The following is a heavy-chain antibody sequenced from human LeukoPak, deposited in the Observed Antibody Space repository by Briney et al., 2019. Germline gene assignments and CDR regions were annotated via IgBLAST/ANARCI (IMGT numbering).Heavy chain of an antibody. J-gene: IGHJ4*02. CDR3: ARDGYDFWSGSLDY. Sequence: PGGSLRLSCVASGFTFSSYPMIWLRQAPGKGLEWVSHIGTSSTIYYADSVRGRFTISRDNAKNSLYLQMNSLRVEDTAVYYCARDGYDFWSGSLDYWGQGTLVAVSS. CDR2: IGTSSTI. CDR1: GFTFSSYP. D-gene: IGHD3-3*01. V-gene: IGHV3-48*01.